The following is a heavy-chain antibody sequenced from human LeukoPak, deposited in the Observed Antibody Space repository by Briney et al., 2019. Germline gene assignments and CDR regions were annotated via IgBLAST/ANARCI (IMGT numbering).Heavy chain of an antibody. J-gene: IGHJ4*02. CDR2: MNPNSGNT. CDR1: GYTFTSYD. D-gene: IGHD5-18*01. CDR3: ARVGYTYGYDY. Sequence: ASVKVSCKASGYTFTSYDINWVRQATGQGLESMGWMNPNSGNTGYVQKFQGRVTMTRNTSITTAYMELSSLRSEDTAVYYCARVGYTYGYDYWGQGTLVTVSS. V-gene: IGHV1-8*01.